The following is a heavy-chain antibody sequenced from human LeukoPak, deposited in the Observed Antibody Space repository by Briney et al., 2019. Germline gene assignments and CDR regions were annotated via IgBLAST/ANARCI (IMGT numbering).Heavy chain of an antibody. V-gene: IGHV4-59*01. Sequence: SETLSLTCTVSGGSISPYYWNWIRQPPGKGLEWIGYIYYSGSTNYNPSLKSRVTISIDTSKNQFPLKLSSVIAADTAVYYCARPKRDDVGNSFYYYGMDVWGQGTTVTVSS. CDR1: GGSISPYY. CDR2: IYYSGST. J-gene: IGHJ6*02. D-gene: IGHD4-23*01. CDR3: ARPKRDDVGNSFYYYGMDV.